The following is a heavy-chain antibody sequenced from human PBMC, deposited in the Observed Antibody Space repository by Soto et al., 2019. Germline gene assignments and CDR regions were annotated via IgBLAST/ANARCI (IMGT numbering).Heavy chain of an antibody. V-gene: IGHV3-30*18. CDR3: AKGGEVAARGPYFDY. CDR2: ISYDGSEK. CDR1: GFIFSSYG. D-gene: IGHD6-19*01. Sequence: PGGSLRLSCAVSGFIFSSYGIHWVRQSPGKGLEWLAVISYDGSEKIYADSVKVRFTISRDNSKNTLYLQMNSLRDEDTAVYYCAKGGEVAARGPYFDYWGQGTLVTVSS. J-gene: IGHJ4*02.